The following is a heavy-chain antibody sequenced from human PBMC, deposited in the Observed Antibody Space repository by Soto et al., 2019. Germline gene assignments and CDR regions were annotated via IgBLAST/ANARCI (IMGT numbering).Heavy chain of an antibody. Sequence: SETLSLTCTVSGASMNSYHWSWIRQPAGKGLEWIGHIHSSGSTNYNPSLKSRVTMSVDTSKNQFSLRLMSLTAADTAVYYCARDQGVAAAGITWFDPWGQGSLVT. J-gene: IGHJ5*02. CDR2: IHSSGST. V-gene: IGHV4-4*07. CDR3: ARDQGVAAAGITWFDP. D-gene: IGHD6-13*01. CDR1: GASMNSYH.